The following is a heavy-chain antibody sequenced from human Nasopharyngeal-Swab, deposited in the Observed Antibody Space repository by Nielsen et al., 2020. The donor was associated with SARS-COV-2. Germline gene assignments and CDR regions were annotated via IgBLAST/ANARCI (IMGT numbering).Heavy chain of an antibody. D-gene: IGHD3-9*01. J-gene: IGHJ6*02. CDR1: GFTFSSYS. CDR2: ISSSSSYI. V-gene: IGHV3-21*01. Sequence: GESLKISCAASGFTFSSYSMNWVRQAPGKGLEWVSSISSSSSYIYYADSVKGRFTISRDNAQNSLYLQMNSLRAEDTAVYYCAKDLRESYYDILTGYYSDYYYYGMDVWGQGTTVTVSS. CDR3: AKDLRESYYDILTGYYSDYYYYGMDV.